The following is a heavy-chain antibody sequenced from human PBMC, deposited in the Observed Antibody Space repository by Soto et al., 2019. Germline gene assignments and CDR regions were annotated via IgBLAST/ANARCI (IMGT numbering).Heavy chain of an antibody. CDR3: AKDRGVWFGELSDY. D-gene: IGHD3-10*01. V-gene: IGHV3-23*01. Sequence: EVQRLESGGGLVQPGGSLRLSCAASGFTFSSYAMSWVRQAPGKGLEWVSAISGSGGSTYYADSVKGRFTISRDNSKNTLYLQMSSLRAGDTAVYYCAKDRGVWFGELSDYWGQGTLVTVSS. CDR2: ISGSGGST. CDR1: GFTFSSYA. J-gene: IGHJ4*02.